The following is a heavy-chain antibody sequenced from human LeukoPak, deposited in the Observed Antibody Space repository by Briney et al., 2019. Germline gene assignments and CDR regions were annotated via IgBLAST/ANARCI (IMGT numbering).Heavy chain of an antibody. Sequence: GGSLRLSCAASGFTFSSYAMSWVRQAPGKGLEWVSAISGSGGSTYYADSVKGRFTISRDNSKNTLFLQMNSLRAEDTAVYYCAKDRSCTGSSCNVGSWGQGTMVTVSS. D-gene: IGHD2-2*01. V-gene: IGHV3-23*01. CDR1: GFTFSSYA. CDR2: ISGSGGST. J-gene: IGHJ3*01. CDR3: AKDRSCTGSSCNVGS.